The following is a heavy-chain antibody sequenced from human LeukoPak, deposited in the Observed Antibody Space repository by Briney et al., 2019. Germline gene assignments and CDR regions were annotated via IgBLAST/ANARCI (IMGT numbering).Heavy chain of an antibody. Sequence: ASVKVSCKASGYTFTSYDINWVRQATGQGLEWMGWMNPNSGNTGYAQKFQGRVTMTRNTSISTAYMELSSLRSEDTAVYYCASGRSGGVVIMYYYYMDVWGKGTTVTVSS. D-gene: IGHD3-3*01. CDR2: MNPNSGNT. CDR3: ASGRSGGVVIMYYYYMDV. V-gene: IGHV1-8*01. J-gene: IGHJ6*03. CDR1: GYTFTSYD.